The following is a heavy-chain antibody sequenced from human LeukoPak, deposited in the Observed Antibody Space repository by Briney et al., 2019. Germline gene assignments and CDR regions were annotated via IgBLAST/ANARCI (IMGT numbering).Heavy chain of an antibody. Sequence: ASVKVSCKASGYTFTSYGISWVRQAPGQGLEWMGWINTNTGNPTYAQGFTGRFVFSLDTSVSTAYLQISSLKAEDTAVYYCASSGWAIDYWGQGTLVTVSS. CDR1: GYTFTSYG. D-gene: IGHD6-19*01. CDR2: INTNTGNP. V-gene: IGHV7-4-1*02. J-gene: IGHJ4*02. CDR3: ASSGWAIDY.